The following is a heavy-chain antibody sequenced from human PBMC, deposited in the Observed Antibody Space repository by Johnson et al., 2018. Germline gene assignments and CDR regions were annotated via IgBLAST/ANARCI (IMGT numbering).Heavy chain of an antibody. Sequence: QVQLVQSGGGVVQPGRSLRLSCAVSGFTFSNYGMHWVRQAPGKGLEWMALISSDGNKKYYADSGKGRFTISRDNSKNTLYLQMNSLRTDDTAVYYCEKMGIDYDYYYYYMDGWGKGTTVTVSS. J-gene: IGHJ6*03. CDR2: ISSDGNKK. D-gene: IGHD3-16*01. CDR1: GFTFSNYG. V-gene: IGHV3-30*18. CDR3: EKMGIDYDYYYYYMDG.